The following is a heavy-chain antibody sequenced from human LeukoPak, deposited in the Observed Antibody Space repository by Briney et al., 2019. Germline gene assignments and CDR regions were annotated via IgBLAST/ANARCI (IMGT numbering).Heavy chain of an antibody. D-gene: IGHD5-24*01. V-gene: IGHV3-30*02. CDR1: GFSFSSYG. CDR2: IRYDGSNK. Sequence: GGSLRLSCAASGFSFSSYGMHWVRQAPGKGREWVAFIRYDGSNKYYADSVKGRFTISRDNSKNTLYLQMNSLRAEDTAVYYCAKVRPDVEMATKDDYWGQGTLVTVSS. CDR3: AKVRPDVEMATKDDY. J-gene: IGHJ4*02.